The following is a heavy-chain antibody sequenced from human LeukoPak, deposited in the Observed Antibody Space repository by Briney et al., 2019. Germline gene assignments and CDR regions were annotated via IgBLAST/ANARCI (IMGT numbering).Heavy chain of an antibody. J-gene: IGHJ4*02. D-gene: IGHD6-19*01. CDR3: ARGVQQWPYYYDY. CDR2: IYHSGNT. V-gene: IGHV4-59*01. Sequence: TSSETLSLTCTVSGASIRSYYWNWIRQPPGKGLEWIGSIYHSGNTNYNPSLRSPVTISVDTSKNQFSLKLSSVTAADTAVYYCARGVQQWPYYYDYWGQGTLVTVSS. CDR1: GASIRSYY.